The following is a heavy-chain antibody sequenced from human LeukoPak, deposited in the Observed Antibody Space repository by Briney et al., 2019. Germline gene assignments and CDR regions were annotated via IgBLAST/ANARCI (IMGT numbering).Heavy chain of an antibody. V-gene: IGHV4-34*01. J-gene: IGHJ4*02. CDR2: INHSGST. D-gene: IGHD6-19*01. CDR1: GGSFSGYY. Sequence: SETLSLTCAVYGGSFSGYYWSWIRQPPGKGLEWIGEINHSGSTNYNPSLKSRVAISVDTSKNQFSLKLSSVTAADTAVYYCARGAVAGHFDYWGQGTLVTVSS. CDR3: ARGAVAGHFDY.